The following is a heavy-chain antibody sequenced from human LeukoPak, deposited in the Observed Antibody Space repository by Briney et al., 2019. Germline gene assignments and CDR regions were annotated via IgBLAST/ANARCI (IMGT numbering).Heavy chain of an antibody. CDR2: INHSGST. V-gene: IGHV4-34*01. CDR3: ARGRYCSGTSCYGARFDY. J-gene: IGHJ4*02. Sequence: SETLSLTCAVYGGSFSGYYWSWIRQPPGKGLEWIGEINHSGSTNYNPSLKSRVTISVDTSKNQFSLKLSSVTAADTAVYYCARGRYCSGTSCYGARFDYWGQGTLVTVSS. D-gene: IGHD2-2*01. CDR1: GGSFSGYY.